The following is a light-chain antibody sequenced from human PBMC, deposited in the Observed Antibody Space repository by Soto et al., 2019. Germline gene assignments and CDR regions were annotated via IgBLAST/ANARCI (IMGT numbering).Light chain of an antibody. CDR3: QVWDSSSDPYV. Sequence: SYELTQPSSVSVAPGKTARIPCGGNNIGSKSVHWYQQKPGQAPVLVIYYDNDRPSGIPERFSGSNSGNTATLTISRVEAGDEADYYCQVWDSSSDPYVFGTGTMVTVL. CDR2: YDN. J-gene: IGLJ1*01. V-gene: IGLV3-21*04. CDR1: NIGSKS.